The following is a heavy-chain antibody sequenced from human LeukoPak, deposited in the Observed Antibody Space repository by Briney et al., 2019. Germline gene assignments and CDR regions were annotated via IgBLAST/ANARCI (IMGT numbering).Heavy chain of an antibody. CDR3: ARQSITMVRGAFDY. D-gene: IGHD3-10*01. Sequence: SETLSLTCTVSGGSISSSSCYWGWIRQPPGKGLEWIGSIYYSGSTYYNPSLKSRVTISVDTSKNQFSLKLSSVTAADTAVYYCARQSITMVRGAFDYWGQGTLVTVSS. CDR1: GGSISSSSCY. V-gene: IGHV4-39*01. J-gene: IGHJ4*02. CDR2: IYYSGST.